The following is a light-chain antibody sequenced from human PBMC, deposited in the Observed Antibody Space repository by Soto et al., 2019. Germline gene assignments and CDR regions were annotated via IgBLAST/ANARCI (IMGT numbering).Light chain of an antibody. CDR2: GAS. Sequence: EIVLTQSPGTLSLSPGATATLSCRASQSVSRNYLAWFQQKPGQAPRLLIHGASSRAAGTPDRFSGSGSGTDFTLTISRLGPEDFAVYYCHHYGDSPIYTFGPGTKVDFK. V-gene: IGKV3-20*01. CDR3: HHYGDSPIYT. CDR1: QSVSRNY. J-gene: IGKJ3*01.